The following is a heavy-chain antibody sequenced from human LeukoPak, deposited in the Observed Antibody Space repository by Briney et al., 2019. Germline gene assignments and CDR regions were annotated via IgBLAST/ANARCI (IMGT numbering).Heavy chain of an antibody. J-gene: IGHJ4*02. V-gene: IGHV5-51*01. CDR1: GYSFTSYW. D-gene: IGHD6-19*01. CDR3: ARHLAVADDTYYFDY. Sequence: GESLKISCKGSGYSFTSYWIGWVRQMPGKGLEWMGIIYPGDSDTRYSPSFQGQVTISVDKSISTAYLQWSSLKASDTAMYYRARHLAVADDTYYFDYWGQGTLVTVSS. CDR2: IYPGDSDT.